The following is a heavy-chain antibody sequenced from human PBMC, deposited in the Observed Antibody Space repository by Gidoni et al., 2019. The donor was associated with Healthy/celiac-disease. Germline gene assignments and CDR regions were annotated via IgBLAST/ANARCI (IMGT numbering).Heavy chain of an antibody. J-gene: IGHJ1*01. CDR1: GGPFSSYA. D-gene: IGHD4-4*01. CDR3: ARGPLKTTVTNHAEYFQH. Sequence: QVQLVQSGAEVKKPGSSVKVSCKASGGPFSSYAISWVRQAPGQGLEWMGGIIPIFGTANDAQKFQGRVTITADESTSTAYMELSSLRSEDTAVYYCARGPLKTTVTNHAEYFQHWGQGTLVTVSS. V-gene: IGHV1-69*01. CDR2: IIPIFGTA.